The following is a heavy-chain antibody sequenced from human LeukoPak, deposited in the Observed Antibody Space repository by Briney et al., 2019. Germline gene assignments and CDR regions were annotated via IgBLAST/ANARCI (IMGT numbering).Heavy chain of an antibody. J-gene: IGHJ4*02. CDR1: GCTCSSYP. V-gene: IGHV1-69*06. Sequence: SVKVSCKASGCTCSSYPVSWVRQAPGQGLEWMGGIIPIFGTANYAQKFQGRVTITADKSTSTAYMELSSLRSEDTAVYYCARALGYCSGGSCYSLDYWGQGTLVTVSS. CDR3: ARALGYCSGGSCYSLDY. CDR2: IIPIFGTA. D-gene: IGHD2-15*01.